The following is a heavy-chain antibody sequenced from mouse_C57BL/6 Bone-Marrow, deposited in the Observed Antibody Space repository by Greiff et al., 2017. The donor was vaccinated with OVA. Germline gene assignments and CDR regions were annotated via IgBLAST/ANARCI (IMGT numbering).Heavy chain of an antibody. CDR1: GFTFSDAW. CDR3: TPYSIPKHWYFDV. D-gene: IGHD2-5*01. J-gene: IGHJ1*03. Sequence: EVKLVESGGGLVQPGGSMKLSCAASGFTFSDAWMDWVRQSPEKGLEWVAEIRNKANNHATYYAESVKGRFTISRDDSKSSVYLQMNSLRAEDTGIYYGTPYSIPKHWYFDVWGTGTTVTVSS. CDR2: IRNKANNHAT. V-gene: IGHV6-6*01.